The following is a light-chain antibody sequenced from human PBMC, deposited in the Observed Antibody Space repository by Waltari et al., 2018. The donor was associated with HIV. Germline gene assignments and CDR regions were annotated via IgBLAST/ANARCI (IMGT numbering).Light chain of an antibody. V-gene: IGLV2-14*01. Sequence: QSALTQPASVSGSPGQSITISCTGTSSDLRIYNSVSWYQHHPGKAPKVIIYEVSNRRSGVFSHFSGSVSANTASLAISGLQAEDEAVYFCASYISSSSPEFGGGTKVTVL. CDR2: EVS. CDR1: SSDLRIYNS. CDR3: ASYISSSSPE. J-gene: IGLJ3*02.